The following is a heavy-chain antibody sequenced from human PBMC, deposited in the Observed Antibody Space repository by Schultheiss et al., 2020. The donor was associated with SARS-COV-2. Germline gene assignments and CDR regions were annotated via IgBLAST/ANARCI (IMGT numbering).Heavy chain of an antibody. CDR2: ISAYNGNT. Sequence: ASVKVSCKASGYTFTSYGISWVRQAPGQGLEWMGWISAYNGNTNYAQKLQGRVTMTTDTSTSTAYMELRSLRSDDTAVYYCARMGPIVVVPAAPGWFDPWGQGTLVTVSS. D-gene: IGHD2-2*01. J-gene: IGHJ5*02. V-gene: IGHV1-18*04. CDR1: GYTFTSYG. CDR3: ARMGPIVVVPAAPGWFDP.